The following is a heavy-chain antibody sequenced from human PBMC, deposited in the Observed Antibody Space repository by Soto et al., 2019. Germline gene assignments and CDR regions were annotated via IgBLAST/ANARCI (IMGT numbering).Heavy chain of an antibody. V-gene: IGHV1-69*06. CDR2: IIPISGTT. J-gene: IGHJ4*02. Sequence: QVQLVQSGAEVKRPESSMKVSCKPSGGTFNNYAINWVRQAPGQGLEWMGAIIPISGTTKYAQNFQGRVTLTADKSTSTVYMDMSSLRSEDTAFYYCARCGGLSCSGDVCFKTPFDYWGQGTLVTVSS. CDR1: GGTFNNYA. D-gene: IGHD2-8*02. CDR3: ARCGGLSCSGDVCFKTPFDY.